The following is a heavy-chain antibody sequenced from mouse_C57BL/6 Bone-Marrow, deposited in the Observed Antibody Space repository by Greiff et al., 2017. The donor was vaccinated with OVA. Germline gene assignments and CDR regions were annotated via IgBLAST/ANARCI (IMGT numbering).Heavy chain of an antibody. V-gene: IGHV5-6*01. J-gene: IGHJ2*01. Sequence: EVQLQESGGDLVKPGGSLKLSCAASGFTFSSYGMSWVRQTPDKRLEWVATISSGGSYTYYPDSVKGRFTISRDNAKNTLYLQMSSLKSEDTAMYYCARQLRPFDYWGQGTTLTVSS. CDR1: GFTFSSYG. CDR3: ARQLRPFDY. CDR2: ISSGGSYT.